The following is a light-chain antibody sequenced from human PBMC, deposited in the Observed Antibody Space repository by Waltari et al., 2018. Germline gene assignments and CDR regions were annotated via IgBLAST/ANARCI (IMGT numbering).Light chain of an antibody. CDR1: QNVNYW. J-gene: IGKJ1*01. Sequence: DIQMTQSPSTLSASVGDRVTITCRTSQNVNYWLAWYQQKPGKAPKVLIYKASNLESGVPSRFSGSGSGTEFTLTISSLQPDDFATYYCQQYNGFSRTFGQGTKVDLK. V-gene: IGKV1-5*03. CDR3: QQYNGFSRT. CDR2: KAS.